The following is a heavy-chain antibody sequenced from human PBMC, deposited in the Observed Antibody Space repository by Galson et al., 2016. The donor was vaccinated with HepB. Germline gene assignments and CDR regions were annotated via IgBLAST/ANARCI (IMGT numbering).Heavy chain of an antibody. V-gene: IGHV3-53*04. CDR2: IYSGGSR. CDR1: ELTVSANY. Sequence: SLRLSCAASELTVSANYMSWVRQAPGKGLEWVSVIYSGGSRYYADFVKGRFTISRHNSNNTLYLQMNSLRPEDTAVYFCAIPRGYRYSMDVWGQGTTVTVSS. CDR3: AIPRGYRYSMDV. D-gene: IGHD5-18*01. J-gene: IGHJ6*02.